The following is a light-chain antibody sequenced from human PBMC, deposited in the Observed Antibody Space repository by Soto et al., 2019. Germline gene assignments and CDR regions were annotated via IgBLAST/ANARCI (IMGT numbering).Light chain of an antibody. V-gene: IGKV1-39*01. CDR3: QQANTFPFT. J-gene: IGKJ3*01. Sequence: DIQMTQSPSSLSASVGDRVSITCRASQSIRSHLNWYQQKAGKAPKVLIYAASSLQGGVPSRFSGSGSGTDFTLTISSLQPEDFATYFCQQANTFPFTFGPGTKVDIK. CDR2: AAS. CDR1: QSIRSH.